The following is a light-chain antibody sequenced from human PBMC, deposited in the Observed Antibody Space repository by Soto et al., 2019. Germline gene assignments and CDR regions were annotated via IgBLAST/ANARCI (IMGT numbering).Light chain of an antibody. J-gene: IGKJ3*01. Sequence: ELVLTQSPDTLYLSPGERATLSCRASQVVSDGYLAWYQKKPGQAPRLLIHAAFNRATGIPNRFSGRGSGTDFTLTISRLEPEDFAVYYCQQYGRSLQTFGPGTKVDIK. V-gene: IGKV3-20*01. CDR3: QQYGRSLQT. CDR1: QVVSDGY. CDR2: AAF.